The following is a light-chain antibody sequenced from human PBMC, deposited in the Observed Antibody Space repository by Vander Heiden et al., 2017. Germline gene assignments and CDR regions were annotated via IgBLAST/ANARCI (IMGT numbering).Light chain of an antibody. V-gene: IGLV3-21*02. CDR1: NIGSKS. Sequence: SSVLTQPPSVSVAPGQTARITCGGNNIGSKSVHWYQQNPGQSPVLVVYDDSYRPSGIPERFSGSNSGNTATLTISRVEAGDEADYYCQVWDSSSDRAVFGGGTKLTVL. CDR2: DDS. CDR3: QVWDSSSDRAV. J-gene: IGLJ2*01.